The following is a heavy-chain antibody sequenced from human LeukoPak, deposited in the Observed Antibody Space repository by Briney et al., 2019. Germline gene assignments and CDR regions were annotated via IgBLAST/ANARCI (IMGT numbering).Heavy chain of an antibody. CDR2: IRGCGGST. CDR1: GFTLSSYA. Sequence: RPGGPLSLPCAASGFTLSSYAMLGVRQAPGKGLEWVSCIRGCGGSTNYADSVQGRFTISRDNSKDKLYLQMNSLRAEDTAVYYCANDSRRGSYTTVDYWGQGPLVTVTS. V-gene: IGHV3-23*01. D-gene: IGHD4-17*01. J-gene: IGHJ4*02. CDR3: ANDSRRGSYTTVDY.